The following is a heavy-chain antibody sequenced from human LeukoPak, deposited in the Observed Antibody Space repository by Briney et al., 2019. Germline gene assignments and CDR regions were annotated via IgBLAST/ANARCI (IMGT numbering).Heavy chain of an antibody. D-gene: IGHD6-19*01. CDR1: GYTFSSYD. J-gene: IGHJ5*02. CDR2: MNPNSGNT. V-gene: IGHV1-8*01. Sequence: ASVKVSCKASGYTFSSYDINWVRQATGQGLEWMGWMNPNSGNTGYAQKFQGRVTMTRNTSISTAYMELSSLRSEDTAVYYCARDSSGWYHWFDPWARDPWSPSPQ. CDR3: ARDSSGWYHWFDP.